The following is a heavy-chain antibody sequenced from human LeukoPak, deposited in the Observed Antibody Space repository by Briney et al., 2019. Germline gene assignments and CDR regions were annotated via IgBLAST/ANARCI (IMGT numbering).Heavy chain of an antibody. CDR2: ISYDGSNK. CDR1: GFTFSSYG. V-gene: IGHV3-30*18. D-gene: IGHD3-10*01. J-gene: IGHJ4*02. Sequence: GSLRLSCAASGFTFSSYGMHWVRQAPGKGLEWVAVISYDGSNKYYADSVKGRFTISRDNSKNTLYLQMNSLRAEGTAVYYCAKPKTITMVRGVITHDFDYWGQGTLVTVSS. CDR3: AKPKTITMVRGVITHDFDY.